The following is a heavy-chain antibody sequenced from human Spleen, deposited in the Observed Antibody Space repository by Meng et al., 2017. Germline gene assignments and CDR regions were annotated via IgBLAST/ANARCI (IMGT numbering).Heavy chain of an antibody. CDR3: AQGGVTDTALFDY. J-gene: IGHJ4*02. D-gene: IGHD2-8*01. CDR1: GGTFSSYA. Sequence: ASVKVSCKASGGTFSSYAISWVRQAPGQGLEWMGWISAYNGNTNYAQKLQGRVTMTTDTSTSTAYMELSSLRCEDTAVYYCAQGGVTDTALFDYWGQGTLVTVSS. CDR2: ISAYNGNT. V-gene: IGHV1-18*01.